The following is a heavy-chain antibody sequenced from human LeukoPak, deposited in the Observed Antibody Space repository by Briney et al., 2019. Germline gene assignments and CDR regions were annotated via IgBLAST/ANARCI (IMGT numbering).Heavy chain of an antibody. CDR1: GGSISSYY. Sequence: SETLSLTCTVSGGSISSYYWSWIRQPPQKGLEWIGYIYYSGSTKYNPSLKSRLTISVDTSKNQFSLKLTSVTAADTAVYYCARADSSGSNYYYGMDVWGQGTTVTVSS. D-gene: IGHD3-22*01. CDR2: IYYSGST. V-gene: IGHV4-59*01. CDR3: ARADSSGSNYYYGMDV. J-gene: IGHJ6*02.